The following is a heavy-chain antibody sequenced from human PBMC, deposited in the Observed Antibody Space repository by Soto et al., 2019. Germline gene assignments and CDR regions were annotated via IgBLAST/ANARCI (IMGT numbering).Heavy chain of an antibody. Sequence: VKVSCKASGYTFTSYAMHWVRQAPGQRLEWMGWINAGNGNTKYSQKFQGRVTITRDTSASTAYMELSSLRSEDTAVYYCARTPYYYDSSGYPDVLDYWGQGTLVTVSS. CDR3: ARTPYYYDSSGYPDVLDY. J-gene: IGHJ4*02. D-gene: IGHD3-22*01. V-gene: IGHV1-3*01. CDR1: GYTFTSYA. CDR2: INAGNGNT.